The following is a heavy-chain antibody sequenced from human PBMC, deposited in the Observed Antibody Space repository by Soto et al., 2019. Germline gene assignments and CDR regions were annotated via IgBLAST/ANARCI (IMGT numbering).Heavy chain of an antibody. CDR2: IKSDGSST. V-gene: IGHV3-23*01. J-gene: IGHJ4*02. Sequence: PGGSLRLSCVGSGFSFDNYGMSWVRQAPGKGLEWVSAIKSDGSSTYYAASVKDRFTISRDNSKNTLYLQLNSLRAEDTAVYYCAQLGLMTFSHKHYFNHWGRGTLVTVSS. CDR1: GFSFDNYG. D-gene: IGHD3-16*01. CDR3: AQLGLMTFSHKHYFNH.